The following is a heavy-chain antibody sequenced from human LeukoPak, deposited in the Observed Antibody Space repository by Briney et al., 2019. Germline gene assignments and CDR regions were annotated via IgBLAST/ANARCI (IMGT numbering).Heavy chain of an antibody. CDR2: IYYSGST. J-gene: IGHJ4*02. Sequence: SETLSLTCTVSGGSVSSGSYYWSWTRQPPGKGLEWIGYIYYSGSTNYNPSLKSRVTISVDTSKNQFSLKLSSVTAADTAVYYCARGGYCSGGSCYSGLDYWGQGTLVTVSS. V-gene: IGHV4-61*01. CDR3: ARGGYCSGGSCYSGLDY. D-gene: IGHD2-15*01. CDR1: GGSVSSGSYY.